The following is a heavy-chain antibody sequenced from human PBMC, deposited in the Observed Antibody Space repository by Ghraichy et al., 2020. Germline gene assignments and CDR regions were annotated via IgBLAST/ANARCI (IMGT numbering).Heavy chain of an antibody. J-gene: IGHJ4*02. D-gene: IGHD6-13*01. CDR1: GGSISSYY. CDR3: ARDLAAAGDY. Sequence: SETLSLTCTVSGGSISSYYWSWIRQPAGKGLEWIGRIYTSGSTNYNPSLKSRVTMSVDTSKNQFTLRLSSVTAADTAVYFCARDLAAAGDYWGQGTLVTVSS. V-gene: IGHV4-4*07. CDR2: IYTSGST.